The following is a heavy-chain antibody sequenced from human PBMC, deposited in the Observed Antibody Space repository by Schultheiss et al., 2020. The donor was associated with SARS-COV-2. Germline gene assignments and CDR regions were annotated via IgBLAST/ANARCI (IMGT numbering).Heavy chain of an antibody. D-gene: IGHD6-13*01. CDR2: ISYDGSIK. J-gene: IGHJ4*02. V-gene: IGHV3-30-3*01. CDR1: GFTFSSYA. CDR3: AREGSGIAAAGTFDY. Sequence: GGSLRLSCAASGFTFSSYAMHWVRQAPGKGLEWVAVISYDGSIKYYADSVKGRFTISRDNSKNTLYLQMNSLRAEDTAVYYCAREGSGIAAAGTFDYWGQGTLVTVSS.